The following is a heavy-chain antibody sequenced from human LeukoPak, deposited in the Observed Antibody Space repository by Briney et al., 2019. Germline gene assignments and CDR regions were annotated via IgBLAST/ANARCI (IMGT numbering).Heavy chain of an antibody. Sequence: PGRSLRLSCAAFGFTFSSYAMHWVRQAPGKGLEWVAVISYDGSNKYYADSVKGRFTISRDNSKNTLYLQMNSLRAEDTAVYYCAREPEYGDCESKGFDYWGQGTLVTVSS. D-gene: IGHD4-17*01. CDR2: ISYDGSNK. CDR1: GFTFSSYA. J-gene: IGHJ4*02. V-gene: IGHV3-30*14. CDR3: AREPEYGDCESKGFDY.